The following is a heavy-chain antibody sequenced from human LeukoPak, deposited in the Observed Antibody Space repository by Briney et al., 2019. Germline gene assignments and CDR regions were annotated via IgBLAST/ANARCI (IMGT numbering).Heavy chain of an antibody. CDR1: GFTFSNYG. CDR3: RRGSSSSTFDY. Sequence: GGSLRLSCAVSGFTFSNYGMHWVRQAPGKGLEWVALISYDESQKDYADSVKGRFTISRDNSKNTVYLQMNSLRVDDTAVYYCRRGSSSSTFDYWGQGTLVTVSS. V-gene: IGHV3-30*03. J-gene: IGHJ4*02. D-gene: IGHD6-6*01. CDR2: ISYDESQK.